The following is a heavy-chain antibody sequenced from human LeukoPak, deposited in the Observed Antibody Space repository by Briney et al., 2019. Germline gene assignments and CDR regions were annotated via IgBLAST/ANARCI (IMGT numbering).Heavy chain of an antibody. CDR3: ARSGFGSGISFDL. J-gene: IGHJ5*02. V-gene: IGHV1-2*02. CDR1: GYSENFYG. Sequence: ASVKVSCKTSGYSENFYGITWVRQAPGQGLEWMGWINPNSGGTNYAQKFQGRVTMTRDTSISTAYMELSRLRPDDTAVYYCARSGFGSGISFDLWGQGTLVTVSS. D-gene: IGHD3-10*01. CDR2: INPNSGGT.